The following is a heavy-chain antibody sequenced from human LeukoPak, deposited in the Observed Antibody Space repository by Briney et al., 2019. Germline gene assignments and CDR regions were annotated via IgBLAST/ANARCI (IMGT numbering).Heavy chain of an antibody. CDR2: ISYDGSNK. J-gene: IGHJ4*02. Sequence: GGSLRLSCAASGFTFSSYGMHWVRQAPGKGLEWVAVISYDGSNKYYADSVKGRFTISRDNSKNTLYLQMNSLRAEDTAVYYCAKAQLAYYYDSSGYYILDYWGQGTLVTVSS. CDR3: AKAQLAYYYDSSGYYILDY. CDR1: GFTFSSYG. D-gene: IGHD3-22*01. V-gene: IGHV3-30*18.